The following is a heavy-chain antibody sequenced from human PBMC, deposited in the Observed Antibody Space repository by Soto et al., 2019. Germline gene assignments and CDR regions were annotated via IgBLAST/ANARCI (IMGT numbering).Heavy chain of an antibody. V-gene: IGHV1-2*02. J-gene: IGHJ6*02. CDR2: INPDSGDT. Sequence: ASVKVSCKASGYTFTGYYVHWVRQAPGQGLEWMGWINPDSGDTYLAQKFQGRVTMNRDTSIGTAYMELRGLTSDDTAEYYCAKGGAIVAAGTRVYLYNAMDVWGQGTTVTVSS. D-gene: IGHD1-26*01. CDR1: GYTFTGYY. CDR3: AKGGAIVAAGTRVYLYNAMDV.